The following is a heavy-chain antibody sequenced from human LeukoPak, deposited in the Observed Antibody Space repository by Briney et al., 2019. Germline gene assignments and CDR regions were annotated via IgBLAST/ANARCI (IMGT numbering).Heavy chain of an antibody. J-gene: IGHJ4*02. D-gene: IGHD3-22*01. Sequence: SGLTXDDYAMRWVRAAPGKGVEWVSVMIWNSGSICYAASVKGRFTISRDNAKNSLYLQMNSLRAEDTALYYCAKGSTYYDSSGYPDYWGQGTLVTVSS. CDR2: MIWNSGSI. CDR1: GLTXDDYA. CDR3: AKGSTYYDSSGYPDY. V-gene: IGHV3-9*01.